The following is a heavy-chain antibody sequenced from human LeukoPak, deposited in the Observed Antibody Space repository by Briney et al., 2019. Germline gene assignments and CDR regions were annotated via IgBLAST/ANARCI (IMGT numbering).Heavy chain of an antibody. V-gene: IGHV3-23*01. Sequence: GGSLRLSCAASGFTFTSFAMSWVRQAPGKGLEWVSGIDDSGDSTYYADSVRGRFTISRDNSKNTLYLQMNSLRAEDTAVYYCAKAVSGYSSGWTLDYWGQGTLVTVSS. CDR1: GFTFTSFA. D-gene: IGHD6-19*01. J-gene: IGHJ4*02. CDR3: AKAVSGYSSGWTLDY. CDR2: IDDSGDST.